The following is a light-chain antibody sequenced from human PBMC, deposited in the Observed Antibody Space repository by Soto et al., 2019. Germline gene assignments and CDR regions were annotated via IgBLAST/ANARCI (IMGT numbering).Light chain of an antibody. V-gene: IGKV3D-20*02. CDR3: QQRSNWPIT. CDR1: ESISRDY. J-gene: IGKJ5*01. CDR2: GAS. Sequence: EIVLPQSPGTLSLSPGQRATLSCRASESISRDYLAWYQQRLGQAPRLLIYGASSGATGIPARFSGSGSGTDFTLTISSLEPEDFAVYYCQQRSNWPITFGQGTRLEIK.